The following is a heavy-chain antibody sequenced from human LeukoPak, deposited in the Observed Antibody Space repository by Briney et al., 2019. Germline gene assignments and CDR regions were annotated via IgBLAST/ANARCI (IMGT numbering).Heavy chain of an antibody. D-gene: IGHD1-1*01. J-gene: IGHJ4*02. CDR1: GFTFSSYA. CDR3: AKGPYAGTFYYLDY. Sequence: GGSLRLPCAASGFTFSSYAMSWVRQAPGKGLEWVSAISGSGGSTYYADSVKGRFTISRDNSKNTLYLQMNSLRAEDTAVYYCAKGPYAGTFYYLDYWGQGTLVTVSS. V-gene: IGHV3-23*01. CDR2: ISGSGGST.